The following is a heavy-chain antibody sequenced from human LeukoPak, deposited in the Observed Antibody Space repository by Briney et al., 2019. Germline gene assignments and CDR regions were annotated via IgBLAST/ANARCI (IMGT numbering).Heavy chain of an antibody. D-gene: IGHD5-24*01. CDR1: GFTFSSYS. CDR2: IRTSSSYI. CDR3: ARDYGPAYDGYKHIGAFDY. J-gene: IGHJ4*02. V-gene: IGHV3-21*01. Sequence: GGSLRLSCAASGFTFSSYSMNWVRQAPGKGLEWVSSIRTSSSYIYYADSVKGRFTISRDNAKNSLYLQMNSLIAEDTAVYYCARDYGPAYDGYKHIGAFDYWGQGTQVTVSS.